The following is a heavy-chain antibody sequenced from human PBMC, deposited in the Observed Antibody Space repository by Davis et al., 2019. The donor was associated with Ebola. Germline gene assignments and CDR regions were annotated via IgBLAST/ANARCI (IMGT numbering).Heavy chain of an antibody. Sequence: GESLKISCAASGFTVSSNYVSWVRQAPGKGLEWVSVIYSGGSTYYADSVKGRFTISRDNSKNTLYLQMNSLRAEDTAVYYCASNTVTPPFIHSWGQGTLVTVSS. CDR3: ASNTVTPPFIHS. V-gene: IGHV3-53*01. D-gene: IGHD4-17*01. CDR1: GFTVSSNY. J-gene: IGHJ4*02. CDR2: IYSGGST.